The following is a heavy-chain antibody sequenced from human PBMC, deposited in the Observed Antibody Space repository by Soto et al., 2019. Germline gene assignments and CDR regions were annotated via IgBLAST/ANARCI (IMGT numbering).Heavy chain of an antibody. D-gene: IGHD2-2*01. CDR2: ITGSGGGT. CDR1: GFMFSNNA. J-gene: IGHJ6*02. Sequence: PGGSLRLSAPASGFMFSNNAMGWVPHAPGRGLEWVSAITGSGGGTYYADSVKGRVTVSRDNSKNTLYLQMHSLRAEDTAIFFCAKWDTHGIIPPTVVVNYYYYDMDVWGQGTRVTVSS. V-gene: IGHV3-23*01. CDR3: AKWDTHGIIPPTVVVNYYYYDMDV.